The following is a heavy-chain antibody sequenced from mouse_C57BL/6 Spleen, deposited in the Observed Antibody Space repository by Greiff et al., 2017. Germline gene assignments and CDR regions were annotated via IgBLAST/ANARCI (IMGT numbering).Heavy chain of an antibody. D-gene: IGHD2-5*01. CDR1: GYAFSSSW. CDR2: IYPGDGDT. V-gene: IGHV1-82*01. Sequence: QVQLQQSGPELVKPGASVKISCKASGYAFSSSWMNWVKQRPGKGLEWIGRIYPGDGDTNYNGKFKGKATLTADKSSSTAYMQLSSLTSEDSAVYFCARGVYSNHYEGFAYWGQGTLVTVSA. J-gene: IGHJ3*01. CDR3: ARGVYSNHYEGFAY.